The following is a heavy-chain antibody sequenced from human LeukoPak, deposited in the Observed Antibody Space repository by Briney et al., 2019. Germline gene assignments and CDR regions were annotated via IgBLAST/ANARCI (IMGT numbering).Heavy chain of an antibody. CDR1: GGSFSGYY. V-gene: IGHV4-34*01. CDR3: ARDLYSSGPGWFDP. J-gene: IGHJ5*02. Sequence: PSGTLSLTCAVYGGSFSGYYWSWIRQPPGKGLEWIGEINHSGSTNYNPSLKSRVTISVDTSKNQFSLKLSSVTAADTAVYYCARDLYSSGPGWFDPWGQGTLVTVSS. D-gene: IGHD6-19*01. CDR2: INHSGST.